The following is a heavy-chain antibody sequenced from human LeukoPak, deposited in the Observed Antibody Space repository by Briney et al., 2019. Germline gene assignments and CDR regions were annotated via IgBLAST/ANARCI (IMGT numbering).Heavy chain of an antibody. D-gene: IGHD2-21*01. CDR3: ARDISAMIANDY. CDR1: GYTFTSYG. V-gene: IGHV1-18*01. Sequence: ASVMVSCKASGYTFTSYGISWVRQAPGQGLEWMGWISAYNGNTNYAQKLQGRVTMTTDTSTSTAYMELRSLRSDDTAVYYCARDISAMIANDYWGQGTLVTVSS. J-gene: IGHJ4*02. CDR2: ISAYNGNT.